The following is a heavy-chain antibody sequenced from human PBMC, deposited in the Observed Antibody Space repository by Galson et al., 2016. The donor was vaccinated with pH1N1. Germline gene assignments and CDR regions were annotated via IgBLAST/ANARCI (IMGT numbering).Heavy chain of an antibody. CDR3: ARGGYCSGGSCYDLFDY. D-gene: IGHD2-15*01. J-gene: IGHJ4*02. CDR2: MNPNNDNT. CDR1: GYTFTDYD. V-gene: IGHV1-8*01. Sequence: SVKVSCKASGYTFTDYDINWVRQGTGQGLEWMGWMNPNNDNTGYAQKFQGRVTMTRNTAILTAYMELSSRRSEDTSVYYCARGGYCSGGSCYDLFDYWGQGTLVTVS.